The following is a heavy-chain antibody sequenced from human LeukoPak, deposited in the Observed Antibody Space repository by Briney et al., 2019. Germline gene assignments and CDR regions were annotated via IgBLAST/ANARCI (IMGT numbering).Heavy chain of an antibody. V-gene: IGHV3-23*01. CDR2: ISGSPGST. Sequence: GGSLRLSCAASGFTFSSYAMSWVRQAPGKGLEWVSAISGSPGSTYYADSVKGRFTISRDNSKNTAYLQMDSLKTEDTAVYYCTGNYYGSGSYADFDYWGQGTLVTVSS. CDR3: TGNYYGSGSYADFDY. D-gene: IGHD3-10*01. CDR1: GFTFSSYA. J-gene: IGHJ4*02.